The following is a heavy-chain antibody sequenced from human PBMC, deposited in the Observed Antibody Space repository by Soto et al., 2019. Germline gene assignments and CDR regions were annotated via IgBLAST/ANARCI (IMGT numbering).Heavy chain of an antibody. V-gene: IGHV3-23*01. D-gene: IGHD3-22*01. J-gene: IGHJ4*02. CDR3: AEDRYLDHDSRGYLFDN. Sequence: GGSLRLSCAASGFTFNIYAMAWVRQAPGKGLEWVSAISRYGDFTYYADSVEGRFTISRDNSKNTLYLQMNSLRAEDTALYYCAEDRYLDHDSRGYLFDNWGQGTLVTVSS. CDR2: ISRYGDFT. CDR1: GFTFNIYA.